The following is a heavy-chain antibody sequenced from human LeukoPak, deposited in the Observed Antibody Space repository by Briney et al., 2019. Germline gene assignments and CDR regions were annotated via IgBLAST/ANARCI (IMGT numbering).Heavy chain of an antibody. Sequence: SETLSLTCTVSGGSISSSGSYWGWIRQPPGKGLEWIANIYYSGSTYYNPSLKSRVTMSVDTSKNQFSLKLSSVTAADTAVYYCARASSGSIFDYWGQGTLVTVSS. V-gene: IGHV4-39*01. D-gene: IGHD3-22*01. CDR3: ARASSGSIFDY. CDR1: GGSISSSGSY. CDR2: IYYSGST. J-gene: IGHJ4*02.